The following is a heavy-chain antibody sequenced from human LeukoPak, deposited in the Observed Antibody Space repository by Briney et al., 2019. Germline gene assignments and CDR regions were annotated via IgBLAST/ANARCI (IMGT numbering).Heavy chain of an antibody. J-gene: IGHJ4*02. CDR3: ARNRGISD. Sequence: GRSLRLSCAASGFTFDDYAMHWVRQAPGKGLGWVSGISWNSGSIGYADSVKGRFTISRDNAKNSLYLQMNSLRAEDTAVHYCARNRGISDWGQGTLVTVSS. CDR2: ISWNSGSI. V-gene: IGHV3-9*01. CDR1: GFTFDDYA. D-gene: IGHD1-14*01.